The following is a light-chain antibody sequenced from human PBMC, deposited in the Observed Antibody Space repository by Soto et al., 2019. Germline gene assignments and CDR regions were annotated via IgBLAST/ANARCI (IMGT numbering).Light chain of an antibody. CDR3: QQRSNWPLT. Sequence: EIVMTQSPATLSVSPGERATLSCRASHSVSSNLAWYLQKPGQAPRLLIYDASTRATGIPARFSGSGSGTEFTLTISSLQSEDFAVYYCQQRSNWPLTFGGGTKVDI. V-gene: IGKV3-15*01. CDR1: HSVSSN. CDR2: DAS. J-gene: IGKJ4*01.